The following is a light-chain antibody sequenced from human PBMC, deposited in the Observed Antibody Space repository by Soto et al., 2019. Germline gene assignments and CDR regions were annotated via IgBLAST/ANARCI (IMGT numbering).Light chain of an antibody. CDR3: SSYAGSNNYV. CDR2: EVS. CDR1: SSDVGGYNY. J-gene: IGLJ1*01. Sequence: QSALTQPPSASGSPGQSVTISCTGTSSDVGGYNYVSWYQQHPGKAPKLMIYEVSNRPSGVPDRFSGSKSGNTASLTVSGLQAEDEVDYSCSSYAGSNNYVFGTGTKLTVL. V-gene: IGLV2-8*01.